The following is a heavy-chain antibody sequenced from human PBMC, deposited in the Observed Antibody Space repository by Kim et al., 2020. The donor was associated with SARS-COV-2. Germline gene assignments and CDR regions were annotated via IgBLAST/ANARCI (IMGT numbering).Heavy chain of an antibody. CDR3: ARNGGNTGVDSYYGMDV. D-gene: IGHD2-15*01. J-gene: IGHJ6*02. Sequence: CQGRVTITTDESTSTAYMELSSLRSEDTAVYYCARNGGNTGVDSYYGMDVWGQGTTVTVSS. V-gene: IGHV1-69*05.